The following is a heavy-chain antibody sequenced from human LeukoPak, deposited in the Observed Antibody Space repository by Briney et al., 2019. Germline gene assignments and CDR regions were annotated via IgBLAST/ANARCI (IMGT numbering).Heavy chain of an antibody. D-gene: IGHD6-19*01. Sequence: GGSLRLSCAASGFTLSSYAMSWVRQAPGKGLEWVSAISGSGGSTYYADSVKGRFTISRDNSKNTLYLQMNSLRAEDTAVYYCAKATSIAVAGTGGDYWGQGTLVTVSS. V-gene: IGHV3-23*01. CDR3: AKATSIAVAGTGGDY. J-gene: IGHJ4*02. CDR1: GFTLSSYA. CDR2: ISGSGGST.